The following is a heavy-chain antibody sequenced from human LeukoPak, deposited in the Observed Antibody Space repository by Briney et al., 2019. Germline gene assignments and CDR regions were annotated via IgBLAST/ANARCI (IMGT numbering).Heavy chain of an antibody. D-gene: IGHD3-10*01. J-gene: IGHJ3*02. V-gene: IGHV3-21*06. CDR1: GFTFSNYG. CDR3: ARGRSITLLRGVAMSDGFDI. Sequence: GGSLRLSCAASGFTFSNYGMNWVRQAPGKGLEWVSFIDTSGSYIYYGDSVKGRFTISRDNAKNLLFLQMNVLRAEDTAVYYCARGRSITLLRGVAMSDGFDIWGQGAMVAVSS. CDR2: IDTSGSYI.